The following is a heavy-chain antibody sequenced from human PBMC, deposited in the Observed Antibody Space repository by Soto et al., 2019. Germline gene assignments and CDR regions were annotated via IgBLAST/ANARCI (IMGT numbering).Heavy chain of an antibody. V-gene: IGHV1-46*01. J-gene: IGHJ3*02. CDR2: INLRSGNT. D-gene: IGHD1-26*01. CDR3: ARGSYGNDAFDI. CDR1: VYIFTDYC. Sequence: ASLKVSCKSSVYIFTDYCMHWVRQAPGQGLEWMGIINLRSGNTDYSQKFQGRVTMTRNTSISTAYMELSSLRSEDTAVYYCARGSYGNDAFDIWGQGTMVTVSS.